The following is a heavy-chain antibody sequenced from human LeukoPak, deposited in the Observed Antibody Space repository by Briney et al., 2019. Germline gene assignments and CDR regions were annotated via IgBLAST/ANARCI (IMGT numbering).Heavy chain of an antibody. CDR1: GLTFSSYG. D-gene: IGHD3-3*01. CDR2: ISYDGSNK. J-gene: IGHJ4*02. V-gene: IGHV3-30*18. CDR3: AKGNFWSGYYTGETTHFDY. Sequence: GRSLRLSCAASGLTFSSYGMQGVRQAPGKGLEWVAVISYDGSNKYYADSVKGRFTISRDNSKNTLYLQMNSLRAEDTAVYYCAKGNFWSGYYTGETTHFDYWGQGTLVTVSS.